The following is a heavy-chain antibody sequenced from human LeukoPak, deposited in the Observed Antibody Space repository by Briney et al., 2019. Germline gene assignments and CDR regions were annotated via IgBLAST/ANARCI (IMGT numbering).Heavy chain of an antibody. V-gene: IGHV3-30*18. CDR2: ISYDGSNK. D-gene: IGHD2-2*01. CDR1: GFTFSCYG. CDR3: AKDGGLGYCSSTSCYLDY. Sequence: PGRSLRLSCAASGFTFSCYGMHWVRQAPGKGLEWVAVISYDGSNKYYADSVKGRFTISRDNSKNTLYLQMNSLRAEDTAVYYCAKDGGLGYCSSTSCYLDYWGQGTLVTVSS. J-gene: IGHJ4*02.